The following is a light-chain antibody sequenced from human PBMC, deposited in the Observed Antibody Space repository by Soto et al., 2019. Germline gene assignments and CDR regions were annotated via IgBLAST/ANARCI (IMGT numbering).Light chain of an antibody. CDR3: QSYDTRLSGWV. Sequence: VVTQPPSVSGAPGQRVTISCTGSSSNIGAPYDVHWYQQLPGTAPKVLIFGNNNRPSGVPDRFSGSKSGTSASLAITGLQAEDEADYYCQSYDTRLSGWVFGGGTQLTVL. CDR2: GNN. V-gene: IGLV1-40*01. CDR1: SSNIGAPYD. J-gene: IGLJ2*01.